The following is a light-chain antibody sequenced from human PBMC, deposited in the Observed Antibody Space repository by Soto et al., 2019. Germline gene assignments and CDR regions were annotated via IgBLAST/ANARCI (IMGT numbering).Light chain of an antibody. CDR1: NSNIGKNT. CDR2: SNN. J-gene: IGLJ2*01. CDR3: AAWDDSLNGHVV. V-gene: IGLV1-44*01. Sequence: QSVLTQPPSASGTPGQRLSIFCSGSNSNIGKNTVNWYQQLPRTAPKLLIYSNNQRPSGVPERFSGSKSGTSASLAISGLQSEDEADYYCAAWDDSLNGHVVFGGGTKVTV.